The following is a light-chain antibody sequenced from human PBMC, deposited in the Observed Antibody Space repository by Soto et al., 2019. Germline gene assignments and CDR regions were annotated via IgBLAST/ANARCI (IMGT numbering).Light chain of an antibody. V-gene: IGKV1-9*01. CDR2: AAS. CDR3: QQTESYPST. J-gene: IGKJ4*01. CDR1: QDISSF. Sequence: IQLPQSPSSLSASVGDRVTITCRASQDISSFLAWYQQKPGKAPKLLIFAASTLQSGVPSRFSGSGSGTDFTLTISSLQPEDFATYYCQQTESYPSTFGGGTKVEIK.